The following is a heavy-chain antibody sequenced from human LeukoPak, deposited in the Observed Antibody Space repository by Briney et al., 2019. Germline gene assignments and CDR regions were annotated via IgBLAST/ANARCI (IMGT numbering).Heavy chain of an antibody. CDR2: IYYSGST. D-gene: IGHD2-2*01. J-gene: IGHJ4*02. V-gene: IGHV4-59*01. CDR1: GGSISSYY. Sequence: PSETLSLTCTVSGGSISSYYWSWIRQPPGKGLEWIGYIYYSGSTNYNPSLKSRVTISLDTTKNQFSLKLSSVTAADTAVYYCAGYCSSTSCNFGYWGQGTLVTVSS. CDR3: AGYCSSTSCNFGY.